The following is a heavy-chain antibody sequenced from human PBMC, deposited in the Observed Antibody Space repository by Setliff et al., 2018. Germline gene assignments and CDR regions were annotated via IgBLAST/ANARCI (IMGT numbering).Heavy chain of an antibody. J-gene: IGHJ4*02. CDR1: GFSFSNYG. CDR2: ISGYTGNT. D-gene: IGHD2-21*01. Sequence: ASVKVSCKASGFSFSNYGITWVRQAPGRGLEWLGWISGYTGNTNSVQKLRGRVTMTTDTSTSTAYLELGSLTTDDTAVYYRARDEASCGSDCYSRGYFDFWGQGTLVTVSS. V-gene: IGHV1-18*01. CDR3: ARDEASCGSDCYSRGYFDF.